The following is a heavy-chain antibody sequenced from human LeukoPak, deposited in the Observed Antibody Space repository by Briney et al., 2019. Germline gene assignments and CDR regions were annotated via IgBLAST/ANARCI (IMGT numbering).Heavy chain of an antibody. V-gene: IGHV3-7*01. Sequence: PGGSLRLSCVGYGLGLRNYWMTWVRQAPGKGLECVANIKQDGRQTYYADSVKGRFTISRDNAKNSLYLQMNSLRAEDTAVYYCLGGTGWIFDYWGQGTLVTVSS. J-gene: IGHJ4*02. CDR3: LGGTGWIFDY. CDR1: GLGLRNYW. CDR2: IKQDGRQT. D-gene: IGHD6-19*01.